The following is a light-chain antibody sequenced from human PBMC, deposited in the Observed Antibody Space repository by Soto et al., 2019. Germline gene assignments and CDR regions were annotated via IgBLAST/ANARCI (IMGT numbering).Light chain of an antibody. Sequence: DIQMTQSPSTLSASVGDRVTITCRASQSISSWLAWYQQKPGKAPKLLIYKASTLQSGVPSRFSGSGSGTEFTIAITSLQPDDSATSYCQRYNDNCTFGQGTKVEIK. CDR1: QSISSW. CDR2: KAS. V-gene: IGKV1-5*03. CDR3: QRYNDNCT. J-gene: IGKJ1*01.